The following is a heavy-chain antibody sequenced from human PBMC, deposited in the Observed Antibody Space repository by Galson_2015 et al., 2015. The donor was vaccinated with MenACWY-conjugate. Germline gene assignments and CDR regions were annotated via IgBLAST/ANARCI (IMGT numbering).Heavy chain of an antibody. CDR2: ISKSGSPT. CDR1: GFTFTGYE. CDR3: ARVGTWTLQSFDYMHV. D-gene: IGHD1/OR15-1a*01. Sequence: SLRLSCAASGFTFTGYEFNWVRQAPGKGLEWLSYISKSGSPTYYADSVKGRFTISRDNIKNSLFLEMNSLRAGDTGVYYCARVGTWTLQSFDYMHVWGKGTTVTVSS. J-gene: IGHJ6*03. V-gene: IGHV3-48*03.